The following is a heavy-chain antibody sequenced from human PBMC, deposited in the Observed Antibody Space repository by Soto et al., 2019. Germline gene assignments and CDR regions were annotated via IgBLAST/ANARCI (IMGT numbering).Heavy chain of an antibody. CDR2: IYYSGST. CDR3: AREYDYRMDV. CDR1: GGSLSGYY. Sequence: LSLTCTVSGGSLSGYYWSWIRQPPGKGLEWIGYIYYSGSTNYNPSLKSRVTISVDTSKNQFSLKLSSVTAADTAVYYCAREYDYRMDVWARGTSVPVSS. V-gene: IGHV4-59*01. J-gene: IGHJ6*02.